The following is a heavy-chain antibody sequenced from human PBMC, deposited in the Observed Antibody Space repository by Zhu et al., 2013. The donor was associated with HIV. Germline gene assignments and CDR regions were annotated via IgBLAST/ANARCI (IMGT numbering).Heavy chain of an antibody. CDR3: ARDCPSCEVADAFDI. D-gene: IGHD5-12*01. Sequence: QVHLVQSGAEVKKPGASVKVSCKASGYTFTGYYLHWVRQAPGQGLEWMGRINPDSGGTNYAQRFLGRVTMTRDTSITSAYMELTRLRSDDTAVYYCARDCPSCEVADAFDIWGQGDNGDRSLQ. J-gene: IGHJ3*02. CDR1: GYTFTGYY. CDR2: INPDSGGT. V-gene: IGHV1-2*02.